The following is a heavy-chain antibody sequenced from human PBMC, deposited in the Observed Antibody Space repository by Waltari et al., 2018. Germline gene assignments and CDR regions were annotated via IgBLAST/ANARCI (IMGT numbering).Heavy chain of an antibody. J-gene: IGHJ5*01. CDR1: GGSISGGNQF. CDR3: ARHADRGPSICGFDS. D-gene: IGHD3-16*02. Sequence: QLQLQESGPGLVKPSETLSLTCTFSGGSISGGNQFWDWIRQPPGEGLEWIGSSSGSGSPRYNPSLRSRGTISVETSRKDQFSLRLSSVTAADTAVYFCARHADRGPSICGFDSWGQGTLVTVSS. CDR2: SSGSGSP. V-gene: IGHV4-39*01.